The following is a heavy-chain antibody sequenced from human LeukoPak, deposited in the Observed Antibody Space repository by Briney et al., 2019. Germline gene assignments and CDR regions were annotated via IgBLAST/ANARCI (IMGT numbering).Heavy chain of an antibody. D-gene: IGHD3-9*01. J-gene: IGHJ4*02. V-gene: IGHV3-23*01. Sequence: GASLRLSCAASGFTFSNYAMSWVRQAPGKGLEWVSAITGSGGNTYYADPVKGRFTISRDNSKNTVFLQMNSLRAEDTAVYYCAKWGDYDVLTGYYVSDYWGQGTLVTVSS. CDR2: ITGSGGNT. CDR3: AKWGDYDVLTGYYVSDY. CDR1: GFTFSNYA.